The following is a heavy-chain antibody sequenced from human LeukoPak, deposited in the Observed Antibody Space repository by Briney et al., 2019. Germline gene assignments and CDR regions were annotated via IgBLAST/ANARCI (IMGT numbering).Heavy chain of an antibody. CDR1: GGSISSGDYY. CDR3: ARVSRGVVPAFEY. V-gene: IGHV4-30-4*08. CDR2: IYYSGST. J-gene: IGHJ4*02. D-gene: IGHD2-2*01. Sequence: PSETLSLTCTVSGGSISSGDYYWSWIRQPPGKGLEWIGYIYYSGSTYYNPSLKSRVTISVDTSKNQFSLKLSSVTAADTAVYYCARVSRGVVPAFEYWGQGTLVTVSS.